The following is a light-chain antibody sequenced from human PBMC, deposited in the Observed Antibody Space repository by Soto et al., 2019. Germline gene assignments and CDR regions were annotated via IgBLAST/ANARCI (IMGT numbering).Light chain of an antibody. J-gene: IGKJ5*01. CDR2: GAS. CDR3: QQYGSSPYT. Sequence: EKALTQSPVTLSLSPGERATLSCRASQSVSSNLAWYQQRPGQAPRLLIYGASTRATGIPDRFSGTGSGTDFTLTISRLEPEDFAVYYCQQYGSSPYTFGLGTRLEIK. V-gene: IGKV3-20*01. CDR1: QSVSSN.